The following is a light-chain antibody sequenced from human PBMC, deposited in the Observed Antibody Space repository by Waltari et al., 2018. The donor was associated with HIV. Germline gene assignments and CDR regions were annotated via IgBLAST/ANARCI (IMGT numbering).Light chain of an antibody. CDR1: QSISTH. Sequence: DIQMTQSPSSLSASVGDRVTITCRASQSISTHLNWYQHKPGQAPKLLIYAASSLQTGVPSRFSGSGSGTDFTLTITSLQPEDFATYYCQQSYSTLALTFGGGTKVDI. CDR2: AAS. J-gene: IGKJ4*01. CDR3: QQSYSTLALT. V-gene: IGKV1-39*01.